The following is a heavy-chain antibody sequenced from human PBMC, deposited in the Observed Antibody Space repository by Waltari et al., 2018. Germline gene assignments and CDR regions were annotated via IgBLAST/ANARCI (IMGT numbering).Heavy chain of an antibody. CDR2: IHYSGST. CDR3: ARIPPLYGDYEAYWYFDL. V-gene: IGHV4-39*07. D-gene: IGHD4-17*01. J-gene: IGHJ2*01. Sequence: QLQLQESGPGLVKPSETLSLTCTVAGGSISSSSYYWGWIRQPPGRGLEGIGGIHYSGSTYYNPSPQCRVTISVDTSKNQFSLKLGSVTAADTAVYYCARIPPLYGDYEAYWYFDLWGRGTLVTVSS. CDR1: GGSISSSSYY.